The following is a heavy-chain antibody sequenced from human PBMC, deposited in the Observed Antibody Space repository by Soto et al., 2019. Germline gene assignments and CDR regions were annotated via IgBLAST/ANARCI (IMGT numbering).Heavy chain of an antibody. CDR1: GGSFSGYY. CDR2: INHSGST. J-gene: IGHJ5*02. Sequence: SETLSLTCAVYGGSFSGYYWSWIRQPPGKGLEWIGEINHSGSTNYNPSLKSRVTISVDTSKNQFSLKLSSVTAADTAVYYCASGLADCSSTSCYGNWLDPWGQGTLVTVSS. CDR3: ASGLADCSSTSCYGNWLDP. D-gene: IGHD2-2*01. V-gene: IGHV4-34*01.